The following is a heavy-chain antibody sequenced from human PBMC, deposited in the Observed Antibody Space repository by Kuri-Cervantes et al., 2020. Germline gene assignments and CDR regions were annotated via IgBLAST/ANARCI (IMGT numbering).Heavy chain of an antibody. V-gene: IGHV3-48*01. CDR3: ARSASGYYDSSGTASNHDAFDI. J-gene: IGHJ3*02. CDR2: ISSSSSTI. D-gene: IGHD3-22*01. Sequence: GESLKISCAASGFTFSSYSMNWVRQAPGKGLEWVSYISSSSSTIYYADSVKGRFTISRDNAKNSLYLQMNSLRAEDTAVYYCARSASGYYDSSGTASNHDAFDIWGQGTMVTVSS. CDR1: GFTFSSYS.